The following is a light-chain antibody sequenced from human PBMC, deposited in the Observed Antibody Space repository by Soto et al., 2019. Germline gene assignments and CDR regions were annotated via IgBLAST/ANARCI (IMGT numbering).Light chain of an antibody. CDR3: QQYGSSPIT. CDR1: QRVSSSY. J-gene: IGKJ5*01. CDR2: GAS. V-gene: IGKV3-20*01. Sequence: EIVLTQSPGTLSLSPGERATLSCRASQRVSSSYLAWSQQKPGQAPRLLIYGASSRATVIPDRFSGSGSGTDFTLTIRRLEPEDFAVYYCQQYGSSPITFGQGTRLEIK.